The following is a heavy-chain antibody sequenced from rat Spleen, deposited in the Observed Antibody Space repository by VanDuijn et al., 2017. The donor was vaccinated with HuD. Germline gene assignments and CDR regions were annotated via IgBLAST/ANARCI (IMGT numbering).Heavy chain of an antibody. D-gene: IGHD4-3*01. CDR3: VRQDTSGYSNWFAY. V-gene: IGHV5S13*01. Sequence: EVQLVESGGGLVQPGRSLKLSCAASGFTYSNYVMAWVRQAPTKGLEWVASISTGGGNTYYRDSVKGRFTISRDNAKNTLYLQMDSLRSEDTATYYCVRQDTSGYSNWFAYWGQGTLVTVSS. CDR1: GFTYSNYV. J-gene: IGHJ3*01. CDR2: ISTGGGNT.